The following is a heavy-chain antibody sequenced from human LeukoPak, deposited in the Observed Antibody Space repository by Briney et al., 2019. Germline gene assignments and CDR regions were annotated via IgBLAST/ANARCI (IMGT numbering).Heavy chain of an antibody. CDR2: VWYDGSNK. CDR1: GFTFSSYG. CDR3: ARDWPVYSGYARGKFDY. D-gene: IGHD5-12*01. Sequence: GGSLRLSCAASGFTFSSYGMHWVRQAPGKGLEWVAVVWYDGSNKYYADSVKGRFTISRDNSKNTLYLQMNSLRAEDTAVYYCARDWPVYSGYARGKFDYWGQGTLVTVSS. V-gene: IGHV3-30*19. J-gene: IGHJ4*02.